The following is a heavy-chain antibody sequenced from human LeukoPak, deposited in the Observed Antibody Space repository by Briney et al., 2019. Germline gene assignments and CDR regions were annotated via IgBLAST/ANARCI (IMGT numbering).Heavy chain of an antibody. D-gene: IGHD2-2*01. CDR3: ARGGCSSTSCYYMDV. V-gene: IGHV3-66*01. CDR2: IYSGFST. CDR1: GFTVSSDY. J-gene: IGHJ6*03. Sequence: GGSLRLSCAASGFTVSSDYMGWVRQAPGKGLEWVSIIYSGFSTYYADSVKGRFTISRDNAKNSLYLQMNSLRAEDTAVYYCARGGCSSTSCYYMDVWGEGTTVTVSS.